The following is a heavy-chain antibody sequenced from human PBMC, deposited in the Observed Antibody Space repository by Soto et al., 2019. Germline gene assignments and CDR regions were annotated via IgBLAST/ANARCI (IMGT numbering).Heavy chain of an antibody. CDR1: GFTVSSNY. J-gene: IGHJ4*02. CDR2: IYSGGST. Sequence: EVQLVESGGGLIQPGGSLRLSCAASGFTVSSNYMSWVRQAPGKGLEWVSVIYSGGSTYYADSVKGRFTISRDNSKNTLYLQMHSLRAEDTAVYYCARAPLGYCSGGSCYSHGYFYYWGQGTLVTVSS. D-gene: IGHD2-15*01. V-gene: IGHV3-53*01. CDR3: ARAPLGYCSGGSCYSHGYFYY.